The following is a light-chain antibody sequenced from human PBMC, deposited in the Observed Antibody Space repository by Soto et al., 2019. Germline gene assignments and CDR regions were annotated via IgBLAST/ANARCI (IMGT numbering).Light chain of an antibody. V-gene: IGLV2-23*02. J-gene: IGLJ1*01. CDR2: EVS. Sequence: QSALAQPASVSGSPGQSITISCSGTSSDVGSYDHVAWYQQFPGKTPKLMIYEVSNRPSGVSSRFPGSKSGNTASLTISGLQAEDEAYYYCCSYAGSSYYVFGSGTKVTVL. CDR3: CSYAGSSYYV. CDR1: SSDVGSYDH.